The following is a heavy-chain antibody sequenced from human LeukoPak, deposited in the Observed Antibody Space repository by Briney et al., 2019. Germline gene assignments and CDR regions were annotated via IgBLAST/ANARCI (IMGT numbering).Heavy chain of an antibody. V-gene: IGHV1-69*13. CDR3: ARSPPGLIYMDV. Sequence: SVKVSCKASGGTFNSYAISWVRQAPGQGFEWMGGFIPIFGTANYAQKFQGRVMITADESTSTAYMDLNSLRSEDTAVYYCARSPPGLIYMDVWGEGTTVSVSS. D-gene: IGHD2-8*01. CDR1: GGTFNSYA. J-gene: IGHJ6*03. CDR2: FIPIFGTA.